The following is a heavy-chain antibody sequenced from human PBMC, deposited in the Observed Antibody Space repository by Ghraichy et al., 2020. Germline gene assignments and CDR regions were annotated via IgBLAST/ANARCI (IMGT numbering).Heavy chain of an antibody. CDR1: GFTFSNYP. D-gene: IGHD3-22*01. Sequence: GESLNISCSASGFTFSNYPMHWVRQAPGMGLQYVSAITRGGGTTYYADSVEGRFTISRDNSKNTLFLQMSSLRAEDPAVYFCVKTTSFDTSTYYYDYWGQGTLVTVSS. V-gene: IGHV3-64D*08. CDR2: ITRGGGTT. CDR3: VKTTSFDTSTYYYDY. J-gene: IGHJ4*02.